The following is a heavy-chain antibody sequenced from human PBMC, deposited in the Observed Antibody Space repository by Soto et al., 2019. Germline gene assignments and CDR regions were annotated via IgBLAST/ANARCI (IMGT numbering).Heavy chain of an antibody. V-gene: IGHV4-4*02. Sequence: QVQLQESGPGLVKPSGTLSLTCAVSGGSISSTNWWNWVRQPPGKGLEWIGEIDHRGSTNYKPSLKSRVTISVDKPKNQFSLKLSSVTGADTAVYYCVRDSGNGWKDYWGQGTLVTVSS. J-gene: IGHJ4*02. D-gene: IGHD6-19*01. CDR1: GGSISSTNW. CDR2: IDHRGST. CDR3: VRDSGNGWKDY.